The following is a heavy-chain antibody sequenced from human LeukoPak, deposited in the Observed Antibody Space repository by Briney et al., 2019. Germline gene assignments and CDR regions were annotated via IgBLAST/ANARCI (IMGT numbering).Heavy chain of an antibody. Sequence: ASVTVSCKASGYTFTSYAMHWVRQAPGQRLEWMGWINAGNGNTKYSQEFQGRVTITRDTSASTAYMELSSLRSEDMAMYYCARERPTSGYDYWGQGTLVTVSS. J-gene: IGHJ4*02. CDR1: GYTFTSYA. CDR2: INAGNGNT. CDR3: ARERPTSGYDY. D-gene: IGHD5-12*01. V-gene: IGHV1-3*03.